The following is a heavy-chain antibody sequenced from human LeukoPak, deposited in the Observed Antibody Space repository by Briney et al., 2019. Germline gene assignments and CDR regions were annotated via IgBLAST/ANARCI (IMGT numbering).Heavy chain of an antibody. D-gene: IGHD6-19*01. CDR2: INHSGST. CDR3: ARGVMGIAVAGSANGLRYFDL. Sequence: SETLSLTCAVYGGSFSGYYWSWIRQPPGKGLEWIGEINHSGSTNYNPSLKSRVTISVDTSKNQFSLKLSSVTAADTAVYYCARGVMGIAVAGSANGLRYFDLWGRGTLVTVSS. CDR1: GGSFSGYY. J-gene: IGHJ2*01. V-gene: IGHV4-34*01.